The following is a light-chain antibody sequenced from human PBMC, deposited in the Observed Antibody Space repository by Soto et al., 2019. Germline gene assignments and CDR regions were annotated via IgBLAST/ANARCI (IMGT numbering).Light chain of an antibody. V-gene: IGLV1-44*01. Sequence: QSVLTQPPSASGTPGQRVTISCSGSSSNIESNTVTWYQQLPGTAPKLVIYSNYDRPSGVPDRFSGSTSGTSASLVIRGLQSEDEADYYCAAWDEILNGYVLGGGTKVTVL. CDR2: SNY. J-gene: IGLJ1*01. CDR3: AAWDEILNGYV. CDR1: SSNIESNT.